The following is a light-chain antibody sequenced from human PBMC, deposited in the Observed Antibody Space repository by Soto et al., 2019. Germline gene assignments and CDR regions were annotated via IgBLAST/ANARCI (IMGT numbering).Light chain of an antibody. CDR3: QQRSNWPPLT. Sequence: EIVLTQSPATLSLSPGERATLSCRASQSVNSYLAWYQHKPGQAPRLLIYGASNRATGIPARFSGSGSGTDFTLTISSLELEDFAVYYCQQRSNWPPLTFGQGTRLEIK. V-gene: IGKV3-11*01. J-gene: IGKJ5*01. CDR1: QSVNSY. CDR2: GAS.